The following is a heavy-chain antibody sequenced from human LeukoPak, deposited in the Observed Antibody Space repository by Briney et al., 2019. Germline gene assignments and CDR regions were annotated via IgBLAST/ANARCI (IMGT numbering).Heavy chain of an antibody. CDR3: ARDQGWWYWELPDY. CDR2: INPNSGGT. V-gene: IGHV1-2*02. J-gene: IGHJ4*02. CDR1: GYTFTGYY. Sequence: GASVKVSRKASGYTFTGYYMHWVRQAPGQGLEWMGWINPNSGGTNYAQKFQGRVTMTRDTSISTAYMELSRLRSDDTAVYYCARDQGWWYWELPDYWGQGTLVTVSS. D-gene: IGHD1-26*01.